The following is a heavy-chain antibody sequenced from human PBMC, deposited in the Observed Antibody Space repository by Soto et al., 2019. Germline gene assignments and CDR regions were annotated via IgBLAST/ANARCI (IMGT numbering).Heavy chain of an antibody. CDR3: ARDQIGYGRFDY. J-gene: IGHJ4*02. D-gene: IGHD5-18*01. CDR2: INGGGIT. V-gene: IGHV3-23*01. CDR1: GFTFSNYA. Sequence: GGSLRLSCAASGFTFSNYALNWVRQTPGKGLEWVSAINGGGITFYTDSVKGRFTISRDNSKNTVSLQMSSLRAEDTAVYYCARDQIGYGRFDYWGQGAQVTVSS.